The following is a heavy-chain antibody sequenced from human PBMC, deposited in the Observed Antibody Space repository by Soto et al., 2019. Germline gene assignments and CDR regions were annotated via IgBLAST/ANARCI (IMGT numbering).Heavy chain of an antibody. Sequence: GESLKISCAASGFTFSSYAMSWVRQAPGKGLEWVSAISGSGGSTYYADSVKGRFTISRDNSKNTLYLQMNSLRAEDTAVYYCAKDLSSGSYSYYYYYMDVWGKGTTVTVSS. J-gene: IGHJ6*03. CDR2: ISGSGGST. CDR1: GFTFSSYA. D-gene: IGHD1-26*01. CDR3: AKDLSSGSYSYYYYYMDV. V-gene: IGHV3-23*01.